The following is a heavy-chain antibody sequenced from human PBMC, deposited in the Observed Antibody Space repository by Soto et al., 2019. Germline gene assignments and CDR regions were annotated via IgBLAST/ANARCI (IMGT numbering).Heavy chain of an antibody. V-gene: IGHV1-8*01. Sequence: QVQLVQSGAEVKKPGASVKVSCKASGYTFTSSDINWVRQATGQGLEWMGWMNPNSGNAGYAQRFQRRVTMTWTTSISTAYMDLSSLRSEDTALYYCARSQRRTSAAGAGEYWGQGTLVSVSS. CDR2: MNPNSGNA. CDR1: GYTFTSSD. J-gene: IGHJ4*02. CDR3: ARSQRRTSAAGAGEY. D-gene: IGHD6-13*01.